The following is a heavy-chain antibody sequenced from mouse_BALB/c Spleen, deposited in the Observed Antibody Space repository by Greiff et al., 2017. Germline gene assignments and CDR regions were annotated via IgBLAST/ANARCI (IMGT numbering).Heavy chain of an antibody. CDR2: INSNGGST. CDR1: GFTFSSYV. V-gene: IGHV5-6-3*01. J-gene: IGHJ2*01. CDR3: ARDGGLRYYFDY. Sequence: EVQVVESGGGLVQPGGSLKLSCAASGFTFSSYVMSWVRQTPDKRLELVATINSNGGSTYYPDSVKGRFTISRDNAKNTLYLQMSSLKSEDTAMYYCARDGGLRYYFDYWGQGTTLTVSS. D-gene: IGHD2-4*01.